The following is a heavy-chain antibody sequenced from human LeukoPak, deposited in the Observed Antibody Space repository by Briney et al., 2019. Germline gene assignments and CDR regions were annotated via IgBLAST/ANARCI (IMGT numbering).Heavy chain of an antibody. Sequence: ASVKVSCKASGYTFTNYAISWVRQAPGQGLEWMGIINPSGGSTSYAQKFQGRVTMTRDTSTSTVYMELSSLRSEDRAVYYCARGTTVTTWGGNWFDPWGQGTLVTVSS. CDR3: ARGTTVTTWGGNWFDP. V-gene: IGHV1-46*01. D-gene: IGHD4-17*01. CDR2: INPSGGST. J-gene: IGHJ5*02. CDR1: GYTFTNYA.